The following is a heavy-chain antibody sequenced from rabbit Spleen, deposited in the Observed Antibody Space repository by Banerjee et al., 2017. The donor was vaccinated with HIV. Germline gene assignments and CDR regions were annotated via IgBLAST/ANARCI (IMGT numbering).Heavy chain of an antibody. J-gene: IGHJ6*02. D-gene: IGHD2-1*01. V-gene: IGHV1S69*01. Sequence: QQLEESGGDLVKPGASLTLTCTVSGFSLSSYAMSWVRQAPGKGLEWIGIISSSGSTYYASWAKGRFTISKTSTTVDLKITSPTTEDTATYFCARDRGDYYSYDDYGDWDTYGMDPWGPGTLVTVS. CDR3: ARDRGDYYSYDDYGDWDTYGMDP. CDR1: GFSLSSYA. CDR2: ISSSGST.